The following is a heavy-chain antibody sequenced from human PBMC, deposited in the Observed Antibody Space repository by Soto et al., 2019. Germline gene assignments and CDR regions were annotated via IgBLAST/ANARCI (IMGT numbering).Heavy chain of an antibody. D-gene: IGHD6-13*01. CDR1: GFTFSSYA. CDR3: AKDQVQAAGNPYYFDY. Sequence: GGSLRLSCAASGFTFSSYAMSWVRQAPGKGLEWVSAISGSGGSTYYADSVKGRFTISRDNSKNTLYLQMNSLRAEDTAVYYCAKDQVQAAGNPYYFDYWGQGTLVTVSS. V-gene: IGHV3-23*01. J-gene: IGHJ4*02. CDR2: ISGSGGST.